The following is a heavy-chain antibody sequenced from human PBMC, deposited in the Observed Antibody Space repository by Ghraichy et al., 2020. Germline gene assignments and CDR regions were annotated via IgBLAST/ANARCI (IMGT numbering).Heavy chain of an antibody. V-gene: IGHV1-2*02. Sequence: ASVKVSCKASGYTFTGYYMHWVRQAPGQGLEWMGWINPNSGGTNYAQKFQGRVTMTRDTSISTAYMELSRLRSDDTAVYYCARGFGYSYGGNVDLVDYWGQGTLVTVSS. CDR1: GYTFTGYY. CDR2: INPNSGGT. J-gene: IGHJ4*02. CDR3: ARGFGYSYGGNVDLVDY. D-gene: IGHD5-18*01.